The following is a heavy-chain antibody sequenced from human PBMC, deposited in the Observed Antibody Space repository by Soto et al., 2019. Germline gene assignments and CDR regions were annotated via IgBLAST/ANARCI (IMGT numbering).Heavy chain of an antibody. J-gene: IGHJ4*02. CDR3: ERDYQLTYYFDD. CDR1: GVTFRGFA. V-gene: IGHV3-30*14. Sequence: SGESLKISCAGSGVTFRGFAVHWVRQTPGKGLEWVTVISDDGSKTYYADSVKGRFSVSRDDSTNMVFLQMSSLRSEDTAVYHCERDYQLTYYFDDWGPGTPVTVSS. D-gene: IGHD3-9*01. CDR2: ISDDGSKT.